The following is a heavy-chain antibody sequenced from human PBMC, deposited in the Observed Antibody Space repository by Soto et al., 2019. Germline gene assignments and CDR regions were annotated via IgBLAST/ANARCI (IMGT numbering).Heavy chain of an antibody. CDR2: ISYDGSNK. Sequence: QVQLVESGGGVVQPGRSLRLSCAASGFTFSSYGMHWVRQAPGKGLEWVAVISYDGSNKYYAYSVKGRFTISRDNSKNALYLEMNRLRAEDTAVYYCHNGVGDDAFDIWGQGTMVTVSS. CDR1: GFTFSSYG. J-gene: IGHJ3*02. V-gene: IGHV3-30*03. D-gene: IGHD2-8*01. CDR3: HNGVGDDAFDI.